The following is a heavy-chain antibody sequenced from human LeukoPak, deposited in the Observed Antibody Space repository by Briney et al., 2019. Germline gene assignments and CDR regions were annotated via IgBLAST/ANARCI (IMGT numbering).Heavy chain of an antibody. CDR3: ARQMAYCGGDCYSRLFDY. CDR2: ISSSSGYI. J-gene: IGHJ4*02. Sequence: PGGSLRLSCAASGFTFSSYSMNWVRQAPGKGLEWVSSISSSSGYIYYADSVKGRFTISRDNAKNSLYLQMNSLRAEDTAVYYCARQMAYCGGDCYSRLFDYWGQGTLVTVSS. CDR1: GFTFSSYS. V-gene: IGHV3-21*01. D-gene: IGHD2-21*02.